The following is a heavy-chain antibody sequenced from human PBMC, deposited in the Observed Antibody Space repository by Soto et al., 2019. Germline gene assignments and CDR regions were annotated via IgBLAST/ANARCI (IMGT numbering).Heavy chain of an antibody. Sequence: HPGGSLRLSCAASGFTFSSYWMHWVRQAPGKGLVWVSRINSDGSSTSYADSVKGRFTISRDNAKNTLYLQMNSLRAEDTAVYYCARGYGSGYVTTPSTGLDYWGQVTLVTVSS. CDR2: INSDGSST. CDR1: GFTFSSYW. J-gene: IGHJ4*02. D-gene: IGHD3-22*01. V-gene: IGHV3-74*01. CDR3: ARGYGSGYVTTPSTGLDY.